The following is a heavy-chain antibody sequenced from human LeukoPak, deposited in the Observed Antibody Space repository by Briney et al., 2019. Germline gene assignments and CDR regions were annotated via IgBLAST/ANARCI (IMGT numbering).Heavy chain of an antibody. Sequence: SQTLSLTCTVSAGSINSDDYYWSWIRQPAGKGLEWIGRIYSPGTNYNYNPPLKSRVTISIDTSKDQFSLKLTSVTAGDTAVYYCARGIGTSYESSRDAFDIWGQGTMVTVSS. D-gene: IGHD3-22*01. CDR1: AGSINSDDYY. V-gene: IGHV4-61*02. J-gene: IGHJ3*02. CDR3: ARGIGTSYESSRDAFDI. CDR2: IYSPGT.